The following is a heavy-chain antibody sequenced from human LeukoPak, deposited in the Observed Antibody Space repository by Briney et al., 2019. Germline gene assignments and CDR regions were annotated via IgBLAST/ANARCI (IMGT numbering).Heavy chain of an antibody. CDR3: AKGRDMTTYYFDY. D-gene: IGHD4-11*01. Sequence: PGGSLRLSCAASGFTFSSYGMHWVRQAPGKGLEWVAFIRYDGSNKYYADSVKGRFTISRDNSKNTLYLQMNSLRAEDTAVYYCAKGRDMTTYYFDYWGQGTLVTVSS. V-gene: IGHV3-30*02. CDR2: IRYDGSNK. J-gene: IGHJ4*02. CDR1: GFTFSSYG.